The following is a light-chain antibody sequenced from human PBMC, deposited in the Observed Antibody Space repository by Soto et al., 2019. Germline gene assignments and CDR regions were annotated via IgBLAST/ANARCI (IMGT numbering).Light chain of an antibody. Sequence: QSALTQPASLSGSPGQSITISCTGTSSDIGAYDYVSWFQQHPGKAPKLLIYEVTNRPSGVSNRFSGSKSGNTASVTISGLQAEDEADYYCSSYTSTNTQVFGTGTKVTVL. CDR3: SSYTSTNTQV. CDR1: SSDIGAYDY. V-gene: IGLV2-14*03. J-gene: IGLJ1*01. CDR2: EVT.